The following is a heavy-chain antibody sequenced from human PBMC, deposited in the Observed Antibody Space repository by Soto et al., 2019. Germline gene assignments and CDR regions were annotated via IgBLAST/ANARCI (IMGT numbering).Heavy chain of an antibody. V-gene: IGHV2-5*02. CDR2: IYWDDDK. Sequence: QVTLKESGPTLVRPTQTLTLTCAFSGFSFSISGVGVGWIRQPPGKPLEWLALIYWDDDKRFSPSLRSRLAMTKATCSNQVFITMINMDPGDTATYYCARKRGGYGAYLDYSGQGTLVMVSS. J-gene: IGHJ4*02. CDR1: GFSFSISGVG. D-gene: IGHD4-17*01. CDR3: ARKRGGYGAYLDY.